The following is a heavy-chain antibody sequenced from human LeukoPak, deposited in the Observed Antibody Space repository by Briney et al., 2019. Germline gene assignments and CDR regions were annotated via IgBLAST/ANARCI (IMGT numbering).Heavy chain of an antibody. J-gene: IGHJ4*02. D-gene: IGHD6-19*01. CDR1: GGTFSSYA. CDR3: ARTSSGWSPFDY. CDR2: INPSGGST. V-gene: IGHV1-46*01. Sequence: ASVKVSCKASGGTFSSYAISWVRQAPGQGLEWMGIINPSGGSTSYARKFQGRVTMTRDTSTSTVYMELSSLRSEDTAVYYCARTSSGWSPFDYWGQGTLVTVSS.